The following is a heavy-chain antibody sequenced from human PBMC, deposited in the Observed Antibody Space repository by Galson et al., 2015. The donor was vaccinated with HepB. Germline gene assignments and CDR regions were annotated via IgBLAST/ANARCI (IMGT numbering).Heavy chain of an antibody. J-gene: IGHJ4*02. Sequence: SLRLSCAASGFTFSSYGMHWVRQAPGKGLEWVAVIWYDGSNKYYADSVKGRFTISRDNAKNSLYLQMNSLRDDDTAVYYCARVRAATDIIVVVAATLLDYWGQGTLVTVSS. D-gene: IGHD2-15*01. CDR3: ARVRAATDIIVVVAATLLDY. CDR1: GFTFSSYG. V-gene: IGHV3-33*01. CDR2: IWYDGSNK.